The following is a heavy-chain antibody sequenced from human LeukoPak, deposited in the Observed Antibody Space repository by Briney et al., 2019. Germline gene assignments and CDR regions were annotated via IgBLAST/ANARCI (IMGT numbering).Heavy chain of an antibody. D-gene: IGHD6-19*01. J-gene: IGHJ4*02. CDR2: INPYSGGT. CDR1: GYTFSDYY. Sequence: ASVKVSCKASGYTFSDYYMHWVRQAPGQGLEWMGWINPYSGGTNYAEKFQGRVTMTRDTSMTTAYMELSSLRSDDTAMYYCATLRRSGGYIGDWGQGTLVTVSS. CDR3: ATLRRSGGYIGD. V-gene: IGHV1-2*02.